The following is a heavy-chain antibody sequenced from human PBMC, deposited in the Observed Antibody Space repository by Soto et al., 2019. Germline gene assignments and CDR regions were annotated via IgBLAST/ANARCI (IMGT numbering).Heavy chain of an antibody. CDR2: INPSGGST. V-gene: IGHV1-46*01. Sequence: GASVKVSCKAPGYTLTSYYMHWVRQAPGQGLEWMGIINPSGGSTNYAQKFQGRVTMTRDTSTSTVYMELSSLRAEDTAVYYCAREAHKEYSPDWLLSIYYYYGMDVWGQGTTVTVSS. CDR3: AREAHKEYSPDWLLSIYYYYGMDV. CDR1: GYTLTSYY. J-gene: IGHJ6*02. D-gene: IGHD3-9*01.